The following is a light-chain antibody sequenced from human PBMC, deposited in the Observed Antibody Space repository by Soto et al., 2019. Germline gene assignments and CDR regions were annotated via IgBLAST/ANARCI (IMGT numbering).Light chain of an antibody. Sequence: DIQSTQTQYTLSASVGDRVTITCHASQDISNYLNWYQQKPGKAPKLLIYDASNLETGVPSRFSGSGSGTDFTFTISSLQPEDIATYYCQQYDNLPPRITFGQRRRLEV. V-gene: IGKV1-33*01. CDR2: DAS. CDR3: QQYDNLPPRIT. CDR1: QDISNY. J-gene: IGKJ5*01.